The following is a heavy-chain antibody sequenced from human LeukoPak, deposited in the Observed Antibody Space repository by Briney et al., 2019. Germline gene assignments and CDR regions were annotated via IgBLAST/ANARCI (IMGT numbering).Heavy chain of an antibody. Sequence: GSLRLSCAASGFTVSSNYMSWVRQAPGKGLEWVSVIYSGGNTYYADSVKGRFTISRDNSKNTLYLQMNSLRAEDTAVYYCARGPSGYSYGGYDYWGQGTLVTVSS. D-gene: IGHD5-18*01. CDR1: GFTVSSNY. V-gene: IGHV3-53*01. CDR3: ARGPSGYSYGGYDY. CDR2: IYSGGNT. J-gene: IGHJ4*02.